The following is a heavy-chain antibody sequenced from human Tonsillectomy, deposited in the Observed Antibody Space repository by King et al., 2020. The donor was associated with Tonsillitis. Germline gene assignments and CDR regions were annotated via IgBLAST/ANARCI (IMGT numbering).Heavy chain of an antibody. CDR1: GFTFSRYW. CDR3: ASPIVGDPSGMDV. J-gene: IGHJ6*02. D-gene: IGHD1-26*01. V-gene: IGHV3-74*01. CDR2: IRSDGIGA. Sequence: DVQLVESGGGLIQPGGSLRLSCVASGFTFSRYWMHWVRQAPGKGLVWVSRIRSDGIGANYADFVKGRFTISRDNAKNTLYLQMNSLRAEDTAVYYCASPIVGDPSGMDVWGQGTTVTVSS.